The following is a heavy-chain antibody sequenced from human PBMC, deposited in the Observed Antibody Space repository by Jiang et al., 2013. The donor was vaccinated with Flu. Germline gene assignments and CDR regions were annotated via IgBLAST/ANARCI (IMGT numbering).Heavy chain of an antibody. J-gene: IGHJ6*03. CDR1: GGTFTSYG. D-gene: IGHD2-2*02. V-gene: IGHV1-18*04. Sequence: AEVKKPGSSVKVSCKASGGTFTSYGISWVRQAPGQGLEWMGWISAYNGNTNYAQKLQGRVTMTTDTSTSTAYMELRSLRSDDTAVYYCARGGEGYCSSTSCYTGHYMDVWGKGTTVTVSS. CDR3: ARGGEGYCSSTSCYTGHYMDV. CDR2: ISAYNGNT.